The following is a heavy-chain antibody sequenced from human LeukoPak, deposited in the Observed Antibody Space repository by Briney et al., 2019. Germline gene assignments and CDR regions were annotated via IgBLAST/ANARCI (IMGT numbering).Heavy chain of an antibody. V-gene: IGHV1-2*02. CDR2: INHNSGDT. J-gene: IGHJ4*02. CDR1: GYTFTDYY. CDR3: ARANFLYCSSTTCLFDY. D-gene: IGHD2-2*01. Sequence: ASVKVSCKASGYTFTDYYLHWVRQAPGQGFEWMGWINHNSGDTNYAQKFQGRVTMTRDTSISTAHMEMSRLRSDDTAVYYCARANFLYCSSTTCLFDYWGQGTLVTVSS.